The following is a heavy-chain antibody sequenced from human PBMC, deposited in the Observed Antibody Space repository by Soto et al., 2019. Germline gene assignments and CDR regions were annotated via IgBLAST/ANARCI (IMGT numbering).Heavy chain of an antibody. Sequence: EVQLLESGGGLVQPGGSLRLSCVASGFTFSIYNMNWVRQAPGKGLEWVSVITGSGDYTNYADSVKGRFTISRDNSKNTLYLQMNSLRAEDTAVYFCARPITSAFDYWGQGTLVTVSS. V-gene: IGHV3-23*01. D-gene: IGHD1-20*01. J-gene: IGHJ4*02. CDR3: ARPITSAFDY. CDR1: GFTFSIYN. CDR2: ITGSGDYT.